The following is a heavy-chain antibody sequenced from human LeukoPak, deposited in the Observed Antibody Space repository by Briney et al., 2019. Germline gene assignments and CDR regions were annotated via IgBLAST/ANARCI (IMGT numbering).Heavy chain of an antibody. J-gene: IGHJ6*03. CDR3: AKDSTYYYGSGSYFHYMDV. V-gene: IGHV3-7*01. Sequence: GGSLRLSCAASGFTFSSYWMSWVRQAQGKGLEWVANIKQDGSEKYYVDSVKGRFTISRDNAKNSLYLQMNSLRAEDTAVYYCAKDSTYYYGSGSYFHYMDVWGKGTTVTVSS. D-gene: IGHD3-10*01. CDR1: GFTFSSYW. CDR2: IKQDGSEK.